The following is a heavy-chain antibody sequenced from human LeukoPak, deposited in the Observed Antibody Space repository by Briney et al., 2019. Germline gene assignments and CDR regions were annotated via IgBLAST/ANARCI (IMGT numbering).Heavy chain of an antibody. CDR3: ARQDYGYFQH. J-gene: IGHJ1*01. CDR1: GYSFTGTW. V-gene: IGHV5-51*01. Sequence: GESLKISCKGSGYSFTGTWIGWVRKLPGKGLEWMGIIYPGDSDTRYSPSFQGQVTISVDKSISTAYLQWSSLKASDTAMYYCARQDYGYFQHWGQGTLVTVSS. D-gene: IGHD4-17*01. CDR2: IYPGDSDT.